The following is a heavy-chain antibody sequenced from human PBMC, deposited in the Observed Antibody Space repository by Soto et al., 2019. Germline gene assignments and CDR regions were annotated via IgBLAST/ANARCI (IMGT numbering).Heavy chain of an antibody. Sequence: QITLKESGPTLVKPTQTLTPTCTFSGFSLSSSEVGVGWIRQPPGKALEWLALIFWNDDERYNPSLKSRLTITKDISKNQVVLTMTNMDPVDTATYYCAHSRVFDWFDPWGQGTLVTVSS. CDR3: AHSRVFDWFDP. CDR1: GFSLSSSEVG. CDR2: IFWNDDE. D-gene: IGHD6-13*01. V-gene: IGHV2-5*01. J-gene: IGHJ5*02.